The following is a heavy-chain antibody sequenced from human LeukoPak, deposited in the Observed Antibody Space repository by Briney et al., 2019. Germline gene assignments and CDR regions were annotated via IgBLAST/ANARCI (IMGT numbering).Heavy chain of an antibody. V-gene: IGHV4-39*01. J-gene: IGHJ4*02. Sequence: SETLSLTCTVSGGSISSSSYYWGWIRQPPGKGLEWIGSIYYSGSTYYNPSLKSRVTISVDTSKNQFSLELSSVTAADTAVYYCARRSGIAAAGPIDYWGQGTLVTVSS. D-gene: IGHD6-13*01. CDR2: IYYSGST. CDR3: ARRSGIAAAGPIDY. CDR1: GGSISSSSYY.